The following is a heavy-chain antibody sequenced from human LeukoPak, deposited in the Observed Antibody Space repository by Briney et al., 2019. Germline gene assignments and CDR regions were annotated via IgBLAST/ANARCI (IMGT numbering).Heavy chain of an antibody. CDR1: GFSFSTYG. V-gene: IGHV3-30*18. J-gene: IGHJ4*02. CDR2: IAYDGSNK. Sequence: GRSLRLSCAASGFSFSTYGMHWVRQAPGKGLEWVAVIAYDGSNKYYADSVKGRFTISRDNSKNTLYLQMNSLRAEDTAVYYCAKDRSMVRGSLGYWGQGTLVTVSS. CDR3: AKDRSMVRGSLGY. D-gene: IGHD3-10*01.